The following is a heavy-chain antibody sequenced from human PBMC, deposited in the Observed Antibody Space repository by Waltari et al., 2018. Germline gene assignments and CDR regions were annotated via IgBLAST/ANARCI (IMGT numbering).Heavy chain of an antibody. J-gene: IGHJ6*02. CDR1: ESTSGSFA. Sequence: QVQLVESGGVVVQPGRSLGRSCEDSESTSGSFAMPWVRQAPGKGLEWVAVISYNGRNIYYGDSVKGRFTISRDNAKKMLYLQMNSLRAEDTAVYYCARDLCDRTNCHGMDVWGQGTTVTVSS. CDR3: ARDLCDRTNCHGMDV. V-gene: IGHV3-30*04. CDR2: ISYNGRNI. D-gene: IGHD1-1*01.